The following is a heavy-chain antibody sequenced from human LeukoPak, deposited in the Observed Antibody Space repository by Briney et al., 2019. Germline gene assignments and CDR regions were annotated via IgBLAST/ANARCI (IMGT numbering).Heavy chain of an antibody. V-gene: IGHV1-8*01. J-gene: IGHJ6*02. CDR2: MNPNSGNT. CDR1: GGIFETYG. D-gene: IGHD3-3*01. CDR3: ARGYDLGMDV. Sequence: ASVKVSCKASGGIFETYGIGWVRQATGQGLEWMGWMNPNSGNTGYAQKFQGRVTMTRNTSISTAYMELSSLRSEDTAVYYCARGYDLGMDVWGQGTTVTVSS.